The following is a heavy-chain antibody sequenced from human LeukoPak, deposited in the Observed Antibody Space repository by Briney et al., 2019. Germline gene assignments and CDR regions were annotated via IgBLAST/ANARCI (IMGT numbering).Heavy chain of an antibody. CDR2: ISSSSSYI. Sequence: SGGSLRLSCAASGFTFSSYSMNWVRQAPGKGLEWVSSISSSSSYIYYADSMKGRFTISRDNAKNSMYLQMYSLRAEDTAVYYCARGPKYISATGPYYFDYWGQGTPVTVSS. D-gene: IGHD6-13*01. CDR3: ARGPKYISATGPYYFDY. CDR1: GFTFSSYS. V-gene: IGHV3-21*01. J-gene: IGHJ4*02.